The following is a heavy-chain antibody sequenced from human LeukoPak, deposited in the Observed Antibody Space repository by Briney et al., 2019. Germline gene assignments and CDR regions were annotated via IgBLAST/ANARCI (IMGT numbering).Heavy chain of an antibody. CDR1: GGTFSSYA. J-gene: IGHJ5*02. CDR2: IIPIFGIA. CDR3: ARAPKGATINWFDP. D-gene: IGHD1-26*01. Sequence: GASVKVSFKASGGTFSSYAISWVRQAPGQGLEWMGRIIPIFGIANYAQKFQGRVTITADKSTSTAYMELSSLRSEDTAVYYCARAPKGATINWFDPWGQGTLVTVSS. V-gene: IGHV1-69*04.